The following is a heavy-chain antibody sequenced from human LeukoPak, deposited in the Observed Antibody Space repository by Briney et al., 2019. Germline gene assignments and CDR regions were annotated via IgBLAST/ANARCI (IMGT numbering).Heavy chain of an antibody. CDR3: ARDTRGYYDSSGYYYESDY. CDR1: GYTFTSYG. Sequence: GASVKVSCKASGYTFTSYGISWVRQAPGQGLEWMGWISAYNGNTNYAQKLQGRVTMTTDTSTSTAYVELRSLRSDDTAVYYCARDTRGYYDSSGYYYESDYWGQGTLVTVSS. D-gene: IGHD3-22*01. J-gene: IGHJ4*02. CDR2: ISAYNGNT. V-gene: IGHV1-18*01.